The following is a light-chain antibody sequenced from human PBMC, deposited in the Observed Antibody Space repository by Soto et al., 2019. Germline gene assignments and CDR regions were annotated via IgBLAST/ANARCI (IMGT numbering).Light chain of an antibody. CDR3: QSYDSSLSAFYV. V-gene: IGLV1-40*01. CDR2: GNS. Sequence: SLVAQPPPMSGAPGQRVTLSCPGGRSHIGAGYDVHWYQQLPGTAPKLLIYGNSNRPSGVPDRFSGSKSGTSASLAITGLQAEDEADYYCQSYDSSLSAFYVFGTGTKVTVL. J-gene: IGLJ1*01. CDR1: RSHIGAGYD.